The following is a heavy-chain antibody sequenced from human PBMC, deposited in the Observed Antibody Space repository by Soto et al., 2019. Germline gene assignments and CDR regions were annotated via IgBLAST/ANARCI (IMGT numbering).Heavy chain of an antibody. V-gene: IGHV1-69*13. D-gene: IGHD5-12*01. CDR1: GGTLSSYA. CDR2: IIPIFGTA. J-gene: IGHJ4*03. Sequence: SSVNVSCKASGGTLSSYAISWVRQAPGQGLEWMGGIIPIFGTANYAQKFQGRVTITADESTSTAYMELSSLRSEDTAVYYCAISPGDVDIVATIGAIYWGHATLVTVSS. CDR3: AISPGDVDIVATIGAIY.